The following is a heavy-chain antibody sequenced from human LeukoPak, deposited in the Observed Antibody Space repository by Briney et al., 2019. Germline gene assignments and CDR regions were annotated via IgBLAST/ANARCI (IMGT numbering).Heavy chain of an antibody. J-gene: IGHJ4*02. CDR2: IYYSGST. D-gene: IGHD1-26*01. Sequence: PSETLSLTCTVSGGSISSSTYYWGWSRQPPGKGLEWIGSIYYSGSTSYNPSLKSRVTISVDTSKNQFSLKLDSVTAADTAVYHCARNASNSGTSYFDYWGQGTLITVSS. CDR1: GGSISSSTYY. V-gene: IGHV4-39*01. CDR3: ARNASNSGTSYFDY.